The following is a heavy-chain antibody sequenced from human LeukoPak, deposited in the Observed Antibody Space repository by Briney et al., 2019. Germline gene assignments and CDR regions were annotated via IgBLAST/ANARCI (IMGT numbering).Heavy chain of an antibody. V-gene: IGHV4-31*02. CDR3: ARTGDYAPDS. D-gene: IGHD4-17*01. CDR1: SGSIISGGYY. J-gene: IGHJ4*02. Sequence: SETLSLTWTVASGSIISGGYYWSWIRQHPGKGLEWIGYIYYSGSTYYNPPLKSRVTISVGTSKNQFSLKLTSVTAADTAVYYCARTGDYAPDSWGQGTLLTVSS. CDR2: IYYSGST.